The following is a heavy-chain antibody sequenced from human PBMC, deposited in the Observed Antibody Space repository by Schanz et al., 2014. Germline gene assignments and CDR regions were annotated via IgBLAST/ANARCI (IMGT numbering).Heavy chain of an antibody. D-gene: IGHD3-9*01. CDR1: EYSFTSYS. CDR2: INTGSGDT. Sequence: QVQLVQSGAEVKKPGASVKVSCKASEYSFTSYSMHWVRQAPGQRLEWMGWINTGSGDTKYSQNFQGRVTITRDTSASTAYMELRSLRSDDTAVYYCARDAADFYDILTEEDYWGQGTLVTGSS. V-gene: IGHV1-3*04. CDR3: ARDAADFYDILTEEDY. J-gene: IGHJ4*02.